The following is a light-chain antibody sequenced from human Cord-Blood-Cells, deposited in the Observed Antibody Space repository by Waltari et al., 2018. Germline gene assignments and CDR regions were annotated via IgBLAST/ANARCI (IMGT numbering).Light chain of an antibody. J-gene: IGKJ4*01. CDR3: QQYNNWPPLT. Sequence: DIVMTQSTAPLSVSPGERATLSYRARQSVSSNLAWYQHKPGQAPRLLIYGASTRATGIPARFSGSGSGTEFTLTISSLQSEDFAVYYCQQYNNWPPLTFGGGTKVEIK. CDR1: QSVSSN. CDR2: GAS. V-gene: IGKV3-15*01.